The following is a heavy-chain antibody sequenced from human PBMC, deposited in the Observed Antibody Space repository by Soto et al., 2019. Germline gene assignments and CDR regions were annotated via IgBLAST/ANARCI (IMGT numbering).Heavy chain of an antibody. CDR3: ARDMPQVTTDY. J-gene: IGHJ4*02. Sequence: QVQLVESGGGLVKPGGSLRLSCAASGFTFSDYYMSWIRQAPGKGLEWLSYMSDSADTISYADSVKGRFTISRDNAKNSLYLQMNSLRAEDTAVYYCARDMPQVTTDYWGQGTLVTVS. CDR2: MSDSADTI. CDR1: GFTFSDYY. V-gene: IGHV3-11*01. D-gene: IGHD4-17*01.